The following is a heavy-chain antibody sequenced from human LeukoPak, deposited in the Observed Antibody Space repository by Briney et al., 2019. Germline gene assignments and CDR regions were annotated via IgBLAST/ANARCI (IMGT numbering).Heavy chain of an antibody. V-gene: IGHV6-1*01. CDR1: GDSVSSNSSG. D-gene: IGHD4-23*01. CDR3: ARGTPFVY. CDR2: TYYRSKWYN. Sequence: SQTLSLTCAISGDSVSSNSSGWNWIRQSPSRGLEWLRRTYYRSKWYNDYAVSVKGRITIIPDTSKNQFSLQLNSVTPEDTAVYYCARGTPFVYWDRGTLVTVSS. J-gene: IGHJ4*02.